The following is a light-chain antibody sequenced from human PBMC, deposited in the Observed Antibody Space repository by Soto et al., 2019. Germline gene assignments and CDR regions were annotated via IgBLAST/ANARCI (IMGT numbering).Light chain of an antibody. CDR3: TQYHNWPPQYT. Sequence: EIVMTQSPASLSVSPGDGATLSCRASQSVASNLAWYQQKPGQGPRLLIHGASTRAIGVPARFSGSGSGTDFTLTIRSLQSEDIAVYYFTQYHNWPPQYTFGQGTKLQIK. V-gene: IGKV3-15*01. CDR1: QSVASN. CDR2: GAS. J-gene: IGKJ2*01.